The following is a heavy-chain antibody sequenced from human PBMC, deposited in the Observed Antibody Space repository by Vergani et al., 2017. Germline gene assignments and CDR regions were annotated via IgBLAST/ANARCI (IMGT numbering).Heavy chain of an antibody. CDR2: IDHTGRP. J-gene: IGHJ6*03. Sequence: QVQLQESGPGLVKSSETLSLTCSVSFDSIRNLYCNWIRQSPGEGLEWVGDIDHTGRPDYNPSLKSRLTMSVDKSRNQFSLTLNSVTATDTAIYFCARVNTETNGHLYYYYYMDVWGQGTAVTVS. D-gene: IGHD4-11*01. CDR3: ARVNTETNGHLYYYYYMDV. CDR1: FDSIRNLY. V-gene: IGHV4-59*11.